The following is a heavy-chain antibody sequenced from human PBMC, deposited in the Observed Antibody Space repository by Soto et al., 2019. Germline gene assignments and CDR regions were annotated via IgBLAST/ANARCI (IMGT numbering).Heavy chain of an antibody. J-gene: IGHJ4*02. CDR2: ISYDGSNK. Sequence: GGSLRLSCAASGFTFSSYGMHWVRQAPGKGLEWVAVISYDGSNKYYADSVKGRFTISRDNSKNTLYLQMNSLRAEDTAVYYCAKERNSSSWYFDYWGQGTLVTVSS. CDR1: GFTFSSYG. CDR3: AKERNSSSWYFDY. D-gene: IGHD6-13*01. V-gene: IGHV3-30*18.